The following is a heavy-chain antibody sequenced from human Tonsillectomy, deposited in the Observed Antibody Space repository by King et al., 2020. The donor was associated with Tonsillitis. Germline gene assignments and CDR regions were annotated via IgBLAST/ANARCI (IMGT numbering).Heavy chain of an antibody. Sequence: VQLVESGGGLVQPGESLRLSCAASGFTFSSYAMSWVRQAPGKGLEWVSGLSGSGGRTYYADSVKGRFTISRDNSKNTLFLQMNGLRAEDTAVYYCAGDRRSDGYGDYRRGAFDIWGQGTMVTVSS. V-gene: IGHV3-23*04. CDR1: GFTFSSYA. CDR3: AGDRRSDGYGDYRRGAFDI. D-gene: IGHD4-17*01. J-gene: IGHJ3*02. CDR2: LSGSGGRT.